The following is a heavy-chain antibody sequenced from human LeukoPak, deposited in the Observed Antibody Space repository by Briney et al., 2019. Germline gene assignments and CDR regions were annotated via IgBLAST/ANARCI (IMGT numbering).Heavy chain of an antibody. CDR3: AKGVAVVAGEPEWFGP. CDR1: DGSISSDF. J-gene: IGHJ5*02. Sequence: SETLSLTCTVSDGSISSDFWNWIRQSPGKGLGWIGYVHYRGTTNYNPSIGNRVTISVDTSKNQFFLSLTSVTAADTAVYYCAKGVAVVAGEPEWFGPWGQGAPVTVSS. CDR2: VHYRGTT. V-gene: IGHV4-59*12. D-gene: IGHD2-15*01.